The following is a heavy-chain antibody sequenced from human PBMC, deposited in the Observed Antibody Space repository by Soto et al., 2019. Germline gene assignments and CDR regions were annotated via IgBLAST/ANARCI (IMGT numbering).Heavy chain of an antibody. CDR3: TRESAPWGVEP. J-gene: IGHJ5*02. CDR2: INAGNGYI. V-gene: IGHV1-3*01. Sequence: QVQLVQSGSEVRKPGASVKISCEASGNSFTTSAIHWVRQAPGQRPEWMGWINAGNGYIKYSQTFQGRVTITRDTSASTVYMELSSLKYEGTGIYCCTRESAPWGVEPWGQGTRVTVSS. D-gene: IGHD3-10*01. CDR1: GNSFTTSA.